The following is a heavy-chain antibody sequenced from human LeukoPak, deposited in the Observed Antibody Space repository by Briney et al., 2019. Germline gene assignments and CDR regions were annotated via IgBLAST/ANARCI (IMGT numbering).Heavy chain of an antibody. J-gene: IGHJ4*02. Sequence: GGSLRLSCAASGFTFSSYWMSWVRQAPGKGLEWVANIKQDGSEKYYADSVKGRFTISRDNAKNSLYLQMNSLRAEDTAVYYCARPVLGQWLVYNYWGQGTLVTASS. CDR3: ARPVLGQWLVYNY. CDR1: GFTFSSYW. D-gene: IGHD6-19*01. CDR2: IKQDGSEK. V-gene: IGHV3-7*03.